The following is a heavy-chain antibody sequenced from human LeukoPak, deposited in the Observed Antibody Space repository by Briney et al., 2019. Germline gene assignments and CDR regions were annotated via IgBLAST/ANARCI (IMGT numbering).Heavy chain of an antibody. CDR2: ISSNGGST. D-gene: IGHD1-14*01. Sequence: GGSLRLSCAASGFTFSSYAMHWVRQAPGKGLEYVSAISSNGGSTYYTNSVKGRFTISRDNSKNTLYLQMGSLRAEDMAVYYCARVAGEDYWVYDYWGQGTLVTVSS. CDR1: GFTFSSYA. CDR3: ARVAGEDYWVYDY. V-gene: IGHV3-64*01. J-gene: IGHJ4*02.